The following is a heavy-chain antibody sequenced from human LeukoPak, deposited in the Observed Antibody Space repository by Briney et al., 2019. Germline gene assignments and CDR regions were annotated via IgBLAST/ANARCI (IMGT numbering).Heavy chain of an antibody. CDR1: GFTFSSSA. CDR3: AKQLGYCSDGSCYFPY. CDR2: ISNDGGYT. V-gene: IGHV3-23*01. J-gene: IGHJ4*02. D-gene: IGHD2-15*01. Sequence: GGSLRLSCAASGFTFSSSAMSWVSQAPGKGLEWVSAISNDGGYTYYADSVQGRFTISRDNSKSTLCLQMNSLRAEDTAVYYCAKQLGYCSDGSCYFPYWGQGTLVTVSS.